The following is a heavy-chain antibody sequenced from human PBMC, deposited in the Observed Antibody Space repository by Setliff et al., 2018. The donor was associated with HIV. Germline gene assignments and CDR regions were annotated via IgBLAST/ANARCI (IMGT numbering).Heavy chain of an antibody. Sequence: SETLSLTCAVYGGSFSDNYWSWIRQSPGKGLEWIGEINHSGRTKYSPSLRSRVSISVDTSKTQFSPKLSSVTAADTAVYYCVRQAFYYASGTYSHFYVDVWGKGIAVTVSS. D-gene: IGHD3-10*01. V-gene: IGHV4-34*01. J-gene: IGHJ6*03. CDR2: INHSGRT. CDR1: GGSFSDNY. CDR3: VRQAFYYASGTYSHFYVDV.